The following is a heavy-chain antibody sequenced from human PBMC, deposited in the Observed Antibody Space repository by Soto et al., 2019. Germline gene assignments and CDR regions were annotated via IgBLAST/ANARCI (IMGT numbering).Heavy chain of an antibody. V-gene: IGHV3-30-3*01. CDR3: AREVVAPTLSPNFDY. CDR1: GFTFSSYA. J-gene: IGHJ4*02. Sequence: QVQLVESGGGVVQPGRSLRLSCAASGFTFSSYAMHWVRQAPGKGLEWVAVISYDGSNKYYADSVKGRFTISRDNSKNTLYLQMNSLRAEDTAVYCFAREVVAPTLSPNFDYWGQGTLVTVSS. CDR2: ISYDGSNK. D-gene: IGHD2-15*01.